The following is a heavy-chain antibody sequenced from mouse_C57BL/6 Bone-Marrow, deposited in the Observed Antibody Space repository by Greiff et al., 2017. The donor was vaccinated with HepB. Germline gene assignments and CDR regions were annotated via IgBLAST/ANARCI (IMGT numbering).Heavy chain of an antibody. CDR1: GFTFSSYG. J-gene: IGHJ4*01. V-gene: IGHV5-6*01. CDR3: ARQKNAMDY. Sequence: EVKVVESGGDLVKPGGSLKLSCAASGFTFSSYGMSWVRQTPDKRLEWVATISSGGSYTYYPDSVKGRFTISRDNAKNTLYLQMSSLKSEDTAMYYCARQKNAMDYWGQGTSVTVSS. CDR2: ISSGGSYT.